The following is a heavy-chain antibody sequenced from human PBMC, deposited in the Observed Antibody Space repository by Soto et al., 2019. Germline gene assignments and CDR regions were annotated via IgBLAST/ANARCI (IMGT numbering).Heavy chain of an antibody. V-gene: IGHV3-74*01. D-gene: IGHD3-16*01. CDR1: GFTFSSYW. CDR2: INSDGSST. CDR3: ARVPHPSGEFLYYFDY. J-gene: IGHJ4*02. Sequence: GESLKISCAASGFTFSSYWMHWVRQAPGKGLVWVSRINSDGSSTSYADSVKGRFTISRDNAKNTLYLQMNSLRAEDTAVYYCARVPHPSGEFLYYFDYWGQGTLVTVSS.